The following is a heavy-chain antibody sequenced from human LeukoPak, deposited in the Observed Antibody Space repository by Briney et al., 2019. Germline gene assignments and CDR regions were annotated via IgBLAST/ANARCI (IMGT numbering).Heavy chain of an antibody. CDR3: AELGITMIGGV. J-gene: IGHJ6*04. Sequence: GGSLRLSCAASGFTFSSYEMNWVRQAPGKGLERVSYISSSGSTIYYADSVKGRFTISRDNAKNSLYLQMDSLRAEDTAVYYCAELGITMIGGVWGKGTTVTISS. CDR1: GFTFSSYE. D-gene: IGHD3-10*02. V-gene: IGHV3-48*03. CDR2: ISSSGSTI.